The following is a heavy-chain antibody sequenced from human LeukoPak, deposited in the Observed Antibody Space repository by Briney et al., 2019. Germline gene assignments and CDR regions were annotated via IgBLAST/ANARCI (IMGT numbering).Heavy chain of an antibody. CDR2: ISYDGGEK. Sequence: GRSLRLSCAASGFTFSRYGIHWVRQAPGKGLEWVAVISYDGGEKYYADSVKGRFTISRDNSKNTVHLQMSSLSAEDTAMYYCAKDGQPGYSYGYMDYWGQGTLVTVSS. V-gene: IGHV3-30*18. J-gene: IGHJ4*02. CDR3: AKDGQPGYSYGYMDY. D-gene: IGHD5-18*01. CDR1: GFTFSRYG.